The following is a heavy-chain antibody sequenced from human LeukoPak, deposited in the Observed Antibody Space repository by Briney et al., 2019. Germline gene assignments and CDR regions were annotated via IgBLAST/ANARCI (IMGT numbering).Heavy chain of an antibody. CDR2: ISLTTTTV. CDR3: ARDGDWAFDY. Sequence: GGSLRLSCAASGLTFSSSYSMNWVRQAPGKGLEWVAHISLTTTTVSYADSVKGRFTMSRDNAKNSLFLQMNSLRAEDTAVYYCARDGDWAFDYWGQGTLVTVSS. V-gene: IGHV3-48*01. CDR1: GLTFSSSYS. J-gene: IGHJ4*01. D-gene: IGHD2-21*02.